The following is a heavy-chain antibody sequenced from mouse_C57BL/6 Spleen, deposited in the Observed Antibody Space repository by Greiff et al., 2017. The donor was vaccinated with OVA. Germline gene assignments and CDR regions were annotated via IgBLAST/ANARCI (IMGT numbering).Heavy chain of an antibody. Sequence: QVQLQQSGPELVKPGASVKISCKASGYAFSSSWMNWVKQRPGKGLEWIGRIYPGDGDTNYNGKFKGKATLTAAKSSSTAYMQLSSLTSEDSAVYFCASFYLYYFDYWGQGTTLTVSS. CDR3: ASFYLYYFDY. J-gene: IGHJ2*01. CDR1: GYAFSSSW. V-gene: IGHV1-82*01. CDR2: IYPGDGDT. D-gene: IGHD5-1*01.